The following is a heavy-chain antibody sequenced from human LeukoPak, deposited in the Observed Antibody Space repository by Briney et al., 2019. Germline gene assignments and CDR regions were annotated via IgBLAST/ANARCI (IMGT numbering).Heavy chain of an antibody. CDR2: IYYSGST. J-gene: IGHJ2*01. CDR1: GGSLSSGGYY. V-gene: IGHV4-31*03. Sequence: PPETLSLTCIVSGGSLSSGGYYWSWIRQHPGRGLEWIGYIYYSGSTYYNPSLKSRVTISVITSKNHFSLNLSSLTAADTAVYYCARGSTDRSTWYFDVWGRGTLVSVSS. CDR3: ARGSTDRSTWYFDV.